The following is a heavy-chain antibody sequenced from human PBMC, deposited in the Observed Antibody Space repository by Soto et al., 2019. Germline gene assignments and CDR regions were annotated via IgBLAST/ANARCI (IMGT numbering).Heavy chain of an antibody. Sequence: QVQLQESGPGLVKPSQTLSLTCTVSGGSISSGGYYWSWIRQHPGKGLEWIGYIYYSGSTYYNPSLKSRVTISVDTSKNQFSLKLSSVTAADTAVYYCARAGDDSDTYYFDYWGQGTLVTVSS. CDR1: GGSISSGGYY. V-gene: IGHV4-31*03. D-gene: IGHD2-21*02. J-gene: IGHJ4*02. CDR2: IYYSGST. CDR3: ARAGDDSDTYYFDY.